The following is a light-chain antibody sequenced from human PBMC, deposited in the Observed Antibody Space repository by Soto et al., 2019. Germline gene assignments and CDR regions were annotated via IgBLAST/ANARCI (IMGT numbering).Light chain of an antibody. V-gene: IGKV3-20*01. J-gene: IGKJ2*01. CDR1: QRVSSNY. CDR2: GAS. CDR3: QQYGSSLYT. Sequence: EIVLTQAPGTLSLSPGDRATLSCRASQRVSSNYLAWYQQRPGQAPRLLIYGASSMATGIPDRFSGSGSGTDFTLTINRLEPEDFAVYYCQQYGSSLYTFGQGTKV.